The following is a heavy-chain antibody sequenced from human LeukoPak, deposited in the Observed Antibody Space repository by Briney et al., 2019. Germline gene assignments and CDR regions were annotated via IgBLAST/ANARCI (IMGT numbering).Heavy chain of an antibody. Sequence: GGSLRLSCAASGFTFSSYAMSWVRQAPGKGLEWVSAISGSGGSTYYADSVKGRFTISRDNSKNTLYLQMNSLRAEDTAVYYCARDRCSGGSCPGHFDYWGQGTLVTVSS. CDR2: ISGSGGST. J-gene: IGHJ4*02. V-gene: IGHV3-23*01. D-gene: IGHD2-15*01. CDR1: GFTFSSYA. CDR3: ARDRCSGGSCPGHFDY.